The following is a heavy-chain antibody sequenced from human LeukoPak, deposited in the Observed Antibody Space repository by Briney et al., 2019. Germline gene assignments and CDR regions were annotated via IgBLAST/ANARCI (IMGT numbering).Heavy chain of an antibody. CDR1: GFTFSSYE. CDR3: AREKASTTGTTDYDY. CDR2: ISSSGSTI. J-gene: IGHJ4*02. Sequence: GGSLRLSCAASGFTFSSYEMNWVRQAPGKGLEWVSYISSSGSTILYADSVKGRFSISRDNAKNSLFLQMNSLRAGDTAVYYCAREKASTTGTTDYDYWGQGTLVTVSS. D-gene: IGHD1-1*01. V-gene: IGHV3-48*03.